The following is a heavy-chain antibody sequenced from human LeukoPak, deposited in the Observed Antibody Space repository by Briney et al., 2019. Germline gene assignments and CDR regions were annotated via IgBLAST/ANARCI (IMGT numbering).Heavy chain of an antibody. CDR1: GFPFYSYW. V-gene: IGHV3-7*03. J-gene: IGHJ4*02. CDR3: ARSVPYGTTWYGRSDC. Sequence: GGSLRLSCTASGFPFYSYWMTWVRQTPGKGLEWVANIRHDGSTKYYVDSVKGRFTISRDNAMNSLYLQMDSLRVEDTAIYYCARSVPYGTTWYGRSDCWGQGTLVTVSS. D-gene: IGHD6-13*01. CDR2: IRHDGSTK.